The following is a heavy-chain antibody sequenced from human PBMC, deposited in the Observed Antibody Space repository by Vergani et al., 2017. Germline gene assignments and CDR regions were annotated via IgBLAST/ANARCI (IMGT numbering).Heavy chain of an antibody. D-gene: IGHD2-2*02. CDR3: ATIGYRRWGYYFDD. CDR2: ICHTEDT. Sequence: QVQLQESGPGLVKPPGTLSLTCAVSGDSISSNNCWTWVRQPPGKGLEWIGVICHTEDTKYSPSLKSRVTVSVDESRNLFSLRLNSVTAADTAVYYCATIGYRRWGYYFDDWGQGILVTVSS. V-gene: IGHV4-4*03. CDR1: GDSISSNNC. J-gene: IGHJ4*02.